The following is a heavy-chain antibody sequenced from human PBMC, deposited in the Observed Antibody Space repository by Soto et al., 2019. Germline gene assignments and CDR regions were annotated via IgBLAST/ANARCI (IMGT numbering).Heavy chain of an antibody. J-gene: IGHJ4*02. CDR1: GFTFSNYS. CDR2: ISSSSSYI. V-gene: IGHV3-21*01. D-gene: IGHD6-13*01. CDR3: ARENFQPQKQLVSVDYFDY. Sequence: PGGSLRLSCAASGFTFSNYSMNWVRQAPGKGLEWVSSISSSSSYIYYADSVKGRFTISRDNAKNSLYLQMNSLRAEDTAVYYCARENFQPQKQLVSVDYFDYWGQGTLVTVSS.